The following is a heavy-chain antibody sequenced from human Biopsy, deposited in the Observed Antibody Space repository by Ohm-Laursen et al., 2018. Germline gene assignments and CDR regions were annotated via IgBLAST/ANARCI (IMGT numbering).Heavy chain of an antibody. CDR1: ARTFSNYG. CDR3: ASKLTGYFHH. J-gene: IGHJ1*01. V-gene: IGHV1-69*06. CDR2: NIPILGTG. Sequence: PSVTPSRKLHARTFSNYGVNSARHAPGQGLEWLGGNIPILGTGNYAQKFQDRVTSAADTSTSTTTMGLRSLRSEDTAVFYCASKLTGYFHHWGQGTLVIVSS. D-gene: IGHD3-9*01.